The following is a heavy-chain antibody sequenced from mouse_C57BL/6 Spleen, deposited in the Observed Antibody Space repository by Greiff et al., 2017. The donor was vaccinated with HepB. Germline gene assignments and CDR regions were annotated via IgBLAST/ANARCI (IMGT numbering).Heavy chain of an antibody. D-gene: IGHD1-1*01. CDR3: ARPPYYGSSYYYAMDY. V-gene: IGHV7-3*01. J-gene: IGHJ4*01. CDR2: IRNKANGYTT. CDR1: GFTFTDYY. Sequence: EVQWVESGGGLVQPGGSLSLSCAASGFTFTDYYMSWVRQPPGKALEWLGFIRNKANGYTTEYSASVKGRFTISRDNSQSILYLQMNALRAEDSATYYCARPPYYGSSYYYAMDYWGQGTSVTVSS.